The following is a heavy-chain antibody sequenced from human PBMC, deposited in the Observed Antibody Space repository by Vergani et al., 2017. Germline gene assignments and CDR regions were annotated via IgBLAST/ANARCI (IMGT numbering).Heavy chain of an antibody. CDR1: GYTFTGYD. Sequence: QVQLVQSGAEVKKPGASVKVSCKASGYTFTGYDMHWVRQAPGQGLEWMGWINPNRGGTNYAQKFKGRVTMTRETSISTAYMEMSRLRSDDTAVYYCARGLSGVVPPSYYMDVWGKGTTVTVSS. V-gene: IGHV1-2*02. D-gene: IGHD3-3*01. J-gene: IGHJ6*03. CDR2: INPNRGGT. CDR3: ARGLSGVVPPSYYMDV.